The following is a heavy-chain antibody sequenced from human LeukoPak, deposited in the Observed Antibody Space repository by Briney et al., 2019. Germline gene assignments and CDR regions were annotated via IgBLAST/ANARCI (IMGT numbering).Heavy chain of an antibody. Sequence: GGSLRLSRSDSGFTFGVYRMHWVRQAPGKGLEYVSTITSDGLVTNYADSVKGRFTISRDNFKNTLYLQMSSLRPEDTAVYHWEKDSRYYGDYQFDHWGQGTLVSVSS. V-gene: IGHV3-64D*06. J-gene: IGHJ4*02. CDR2: ITSDGLVT. CDR3: EKDSRYYGDYQFDH. D-gene: IGHD4-17*01. CDR1: GFTFGVYR.